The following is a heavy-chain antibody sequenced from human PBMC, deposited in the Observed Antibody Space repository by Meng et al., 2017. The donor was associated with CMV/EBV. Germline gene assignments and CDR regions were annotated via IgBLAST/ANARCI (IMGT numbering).Heavy chain of an antibody. CDR3: AKDGEGSGSYDAFDI. Sequence: GESLKISCAASGFNFSSYAMSWVRQAPGKGLEWVSAISGSGGSTYYADSVKGRFTISRDNSKNTLYLQMNSLRAEDTAVYYCAKDGEGSGSYDAFDIWGQGAMVTVSS. V-gene: IGHV3-23*01. CDR1: GFNFSSYA. CDR2: ISGSGGST. D-gene: IGHD3-10*01. J-gene: IGHJ3*02.